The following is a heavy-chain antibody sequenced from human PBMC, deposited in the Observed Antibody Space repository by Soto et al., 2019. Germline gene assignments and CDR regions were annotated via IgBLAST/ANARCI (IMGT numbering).Heavy chain of an antibody. CDR3: ARDLGVVVAATRGYYGMDV. CDR1: GYTFTSCG. Sequence: ASVKVSCKASGYTFTSCGISWVRQAPGQGLEWMGWISAYNGNTNYAQKLQGRVTMTTDTSTSTAYMELRSLRSDDTAVYYCARDLGVVVAATRGYYGMDVWGQGTTVTVSS. J-gene: IGHJ6*02. D-gene: IGHD2-15*01. V-gene: IGHV1-18*01. CDR2: ISAYNGNT.